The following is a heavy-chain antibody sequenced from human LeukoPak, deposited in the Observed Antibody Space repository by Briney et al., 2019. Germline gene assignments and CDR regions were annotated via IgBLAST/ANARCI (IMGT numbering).Heavy chain of an antibody. J-gene: IGHJ6*02. Sequence: ASETLSLTCAVYGGPFSGDYWSWIRQPPGKGLEWIGEINHSGRTNCNPSLKSRVTISVDTSKNQFSLKLSSVTAADTAVYYCARGRLLWADGMDVWGRGTTVTVSS. CDR1: GGPFSGDY. V-gene: IGHV4-34*01. D-gene: IGHD3-10*01. CDR3: ARGRLLWADGMDV. CDR2: INHSGRT.